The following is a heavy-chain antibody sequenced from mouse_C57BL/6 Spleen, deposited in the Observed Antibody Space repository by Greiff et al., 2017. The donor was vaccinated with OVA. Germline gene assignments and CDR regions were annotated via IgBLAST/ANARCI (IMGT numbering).Heavy chain of an antibody. D-gene: IGHD1-1*01. CDR3: ARPTTVVEDYAMDY. J-gene: IGHJ4*01. CDR1: GFTFSDYG. Sequence: EVKLVESGGGLVKPGGSLKLSCAASGFTFSDYGMHWVRQAPEKGLEWVAYISSGSSTIYYADTVNGRFTISRDNAKNTLLLQMTSLRSEDTAMYYCARPTTVVEDYAMDYWGQGTAVTVSS. CDR2: ISSGSSTI. V-gene: IGHV5-17*01.